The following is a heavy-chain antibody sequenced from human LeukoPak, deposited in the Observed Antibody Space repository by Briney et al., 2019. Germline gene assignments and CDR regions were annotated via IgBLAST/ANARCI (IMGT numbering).Heavy chain of an antibody. CDR1: GDSISSYY. CDR2: MYYSGST. V-gene: IGHV4-59*06. CDR3: ARSLYDILTGFYIDY. Sequence: SETLSLTCTVSGDSISSYYWNWIRHHPGKGLEWIGYMYYSGSTYYNPSLKSRVTISVDRSKNQFSLKLSSVTAADTAVYYCARSLYDILTGFYIDYWGQGTLVTVSS. J-gene: IGHJ4*02. D-gene: IGHD3-9*01.